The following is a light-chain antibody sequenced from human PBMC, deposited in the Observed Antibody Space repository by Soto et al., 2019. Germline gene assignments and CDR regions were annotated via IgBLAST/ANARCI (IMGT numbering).Light chain of an antibody. V-gene: IGKV3-11*01. J-gene: IGKJ4*01. CDR2: DAS. CDR3: QQYGSSPVT. Sequence: EIVLTQSPATLSSSPGERATLSCRASQSVSSYLAWYQQKPGQAPRLLIYDASNRATGIPARFSGSGSGTDFTLTISSLEPEDFAVYYCQQYGSSPVTFGGGTKVDIK. CDR1: QSVSSY.